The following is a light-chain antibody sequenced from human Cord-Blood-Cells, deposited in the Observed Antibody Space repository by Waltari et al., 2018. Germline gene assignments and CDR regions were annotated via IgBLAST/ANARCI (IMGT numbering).Light chain of an antibody. CDR1: SSDVGGYNY. CDR3: SSYAGSNNYV. CDR2: EVS. J-gene: IGLJ1*01. Sequence: QSALTQPPSASGSPGQSVTISCTGTSSDVGGYNYVSWYQQHPGKAPKLMIYEVSKRPAGIPERCSGSKSGNTSSLPVSGLQAEDEADYYCSSYAGSNNYVFGTGTKVTVL. V-gene: IGLV2-8*01.